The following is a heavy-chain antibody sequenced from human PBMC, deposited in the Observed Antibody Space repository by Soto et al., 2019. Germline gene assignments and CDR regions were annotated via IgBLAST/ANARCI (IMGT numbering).Heavy chain of an antibody. CDR3: ARVRDDFWNGNWFDP. V-gene: IGHV4-34*01. Sequence: PSETLSLTCAVYGGSFSGYYWSWIRQPPGKGLEWIGEINHSGSTNYNPSLKSRVTISVDTSKNQFSLKLSSVTAADTAVYYCARVRDDFWNGNWFDPWGQGILVTVSS. D-gene: IGHD3-3*01. CDR2: INHSGST. J-gene: IGHJ5*02. CDR1: GGSFSGYY.